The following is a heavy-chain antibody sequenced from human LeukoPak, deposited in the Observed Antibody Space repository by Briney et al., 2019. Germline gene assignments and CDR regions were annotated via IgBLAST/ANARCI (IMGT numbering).Heavy chain of an antibody. D-gene: IGHD5-12*01. CDR3: ARTLGSGYDPYFDF. CDR1: GASISSSY. J-gene: IGHJ4*02. CDR2: IYYSGST. Sequence: SETLSLTCTVSGASISSSYWSWIRQPPGKGLEWIGYIYYSGSTNYNPSLKRRVTISVDTSKMQFSLKLSPVTAADTAVYYCARTLGSGYDPYFDFWGQGTLVTVSS. V-gene: IGHV4-59*01.